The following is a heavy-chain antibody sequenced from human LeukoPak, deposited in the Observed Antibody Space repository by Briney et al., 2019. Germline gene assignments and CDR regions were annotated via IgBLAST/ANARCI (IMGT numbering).Heavy chain of an antibody. D-gene: IGHD5-24*01. V-gene: IGHV1-3*01. CDR2: INAGNGNT. J-gene: IGHJ4*02. CDR1: GYTFTIYA. Sequence: ASVKVSCTASGYTFTIYAMHWVRQAPGQRLEWMGWINAGNGNTKYSQKFQGRVTITRDTSASTAYMELSSLRSEDTAVYYCARALQRWLQLEFDYWGQGTLVTVSS. CDR3: ARALQRWLQLEFDY.